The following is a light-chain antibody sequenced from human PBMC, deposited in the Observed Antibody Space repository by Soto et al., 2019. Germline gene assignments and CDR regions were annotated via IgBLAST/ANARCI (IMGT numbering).Light chain of an antibody. CDR1: SSDVGGYNF. CDR3: SSYTSSSTLEVV. Sequence: QSALTQPASVSGSPGQSNTISCTGTSSDVGGYNFVSWYQQHPGKAPKLMVYEVSNRPSGVSNRFSGPKSGNTASLTISGLQAEDEANYYCSSYTSSSTLEVVFGGGTKLTVL. CDR2: EVS. J-gene: IGLJ2*01. V-gene: IGLV2-14*01.